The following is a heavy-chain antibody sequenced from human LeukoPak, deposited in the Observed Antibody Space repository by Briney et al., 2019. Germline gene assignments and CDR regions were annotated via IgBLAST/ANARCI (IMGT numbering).Heavy chain of an antibody. D-gene: IGHD3-3*01. CDR1: GYSFTSYW. Sequence: GESLKISCKGSGYSFTSYWIGCVRQMPGKGLEWMGIIYPGDSDTRYSPSLQGQVTISADKSISTAYLQWSSLKASDTAMYYCARQIRPYYDFWSGYSDALDIWGQGTMVTVSS. CDR2: IYPGDSDT. CDR3: ARQIRPYYDFWSGYSDALDI. V-gene: IGHV5-51*01. J-gene: IGHJ3*02.